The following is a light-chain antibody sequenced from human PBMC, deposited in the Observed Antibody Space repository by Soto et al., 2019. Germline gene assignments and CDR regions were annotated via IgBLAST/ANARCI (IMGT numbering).Light chain of an antibody. Sequence: DIQTTQSPSSLSASVGDRVTITCRASQSISSYLNWYQQKPGKAPKLLIYAASSLQSGVPSRFSGSGSGTDFTLTISSLQPEDFATYYCQQSYSTPRTFGQGTKVDIK. J-gene: IGKJ1*01. V-gene: IGKV1-39*01. CDR3: QQSYSTPRT. CDR1: QSISSY. CDR2: AAS.